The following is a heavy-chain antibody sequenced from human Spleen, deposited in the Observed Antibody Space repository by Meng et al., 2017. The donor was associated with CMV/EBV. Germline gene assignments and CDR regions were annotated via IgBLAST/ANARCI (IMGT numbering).Heavy chain of an antibody. D-gene: IGHD1-14*01. CDR2: VYYRGDT. CDR1: GGSISNYY. CDR3: AREPAH. V-gene: IGHV4-59*13. Sequence: SETLSLTCTVSGGSISNYYWSWIRQPPGKGLEWIGYVYYRGDTKYNPSLKSPVTMSVDTSRNQFSLELASVTAADTAVYYCAREPAHWGPGILVTVSS. J-gene: IGHJ4*02.